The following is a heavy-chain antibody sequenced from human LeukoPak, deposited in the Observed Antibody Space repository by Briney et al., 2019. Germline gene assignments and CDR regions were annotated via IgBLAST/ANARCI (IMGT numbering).Heavy chain of an antibody. CDR3: ARVEAPVYYYDSSGYYRVYYYYYYMDV. J-gene: IGHJ6*03. Sequence: ASVKVSCKASGYTFTGYYMHWVRQAPGQGLEWMGWINPNSGGTNYAQKFQGRVTMTRDTSISTAYMELSRLRSDDTAVYYCARVEAPVYYYDSSGYYRVYYYYYYMDVWGKGTTVTISS. CDR1: GYTFTGYY. D-gene: IGHD3-22*01. CDR2: INPNSGGT. V-gene: IGHV1-2*02.